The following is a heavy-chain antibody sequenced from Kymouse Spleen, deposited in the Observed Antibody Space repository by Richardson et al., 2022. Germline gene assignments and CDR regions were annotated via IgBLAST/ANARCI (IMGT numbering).Heavy chain of an antibody. D-gene: IGHD2-8*01. J-gene: IGHJ6*02. Sequence: EVQLVESGGGLVKPGGSLRLSCAASGFTFSSYSMNWVRQAPGKGLEWVSSISSSSSYIYYADSVKGRFTISRDNAKNSLYLQMNSLRAEDTAVYYCARDGGYCTNGVCSNYYYYYGMDVWGQGTTVTVSS. CDR3: ARDGGYCTNGVCSNYYYYYGMDV. V-gene: IGHV3-21*03. CDR1: GFTFSSYS. CDR2: ISSSSSYI.